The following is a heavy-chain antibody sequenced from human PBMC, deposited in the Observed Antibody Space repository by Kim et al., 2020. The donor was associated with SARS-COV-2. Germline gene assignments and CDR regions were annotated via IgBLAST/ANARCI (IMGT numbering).Heavy chain of an antibody. CDR1: GFTFSSYG. CDR3: AKDPVGATVSYYYYGMDV. D-gene: IGHD1-26*01. V-gene: IGHV3-30*18. J-gene: IGHJ6*02. Sequence: GGSLRLSCAASGFTFSSYGMHWVRQAPGKGLEWVAVISYDGSNKYYADSVKGRFTISRDNSKNTLYLQMNSLRAEDTAVYYCAKDPVGATVSYYYYGMDVWGQGTTVTVSS. CDR2: ISYDGSNK.